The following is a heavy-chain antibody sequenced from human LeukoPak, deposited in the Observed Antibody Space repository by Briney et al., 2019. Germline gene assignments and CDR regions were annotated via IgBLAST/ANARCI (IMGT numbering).Heavy chain of an antibody. CDR2: IKRDGSEK. CDR3: ARGYGDSIHFDY. CDR1: GFTFSYYW. D-gene: IGHD4-17*01. J-gene: IGHJ4*02. Sequence: PGGSLRLSCAASGFTFSYYWMNWVRQAPGKGLEWVANIKRDGSEKYYVDSVKGRFTISRDNTKNSLSLQMNSLRAEDTAVYYCARGYGDSIHFDYWGREPWSPFRQ. V-gene: IGHV3-7*04.